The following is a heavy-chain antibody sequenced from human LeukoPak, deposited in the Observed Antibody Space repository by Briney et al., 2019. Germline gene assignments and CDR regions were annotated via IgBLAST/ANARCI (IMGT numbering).Heavy chain of an antibody. CDR3: ARDLGQYYDTSDNWFDP. CDR1: GFTFDDYG. D-gene: IGHD3-22*01. J-gene: IGHJ5*02. CDR2: INWNGGST. Sequence: RPGGSLRLSCAASGFTFDDYGMSWVRQAPGKGLEWVSGINWNGGSTGYADSVKGRFTISRDNAKNTLNLQMNSLRAEDTAVHYCARDLGQYYDTSDNWFDPWGQGTLVTVSS. V-gene: IGHV3-20*04.